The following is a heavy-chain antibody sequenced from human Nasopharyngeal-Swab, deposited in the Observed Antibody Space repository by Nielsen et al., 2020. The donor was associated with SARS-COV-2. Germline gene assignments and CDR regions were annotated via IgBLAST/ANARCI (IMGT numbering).Heavy chain of an antibody. V-gene: IGHV1-46*01. D-gene: IGHD1-26*01. CDR3: ARVGWGDPPSGSYSYYYYGMDV. CDR1: GYTFTSYY. CDR2: INPSGGST. J-gene: IGHJ6*02. Sequence: ASVKVSCKASGYTFTSYYMHWVRQAPGQGLEWMGIINPSGGSTSYAQKFQDRVTMTRDTSTSTVYMELSSLRSEDTAVYYCARVGWGDPPSGSYSYYYYGMDVWGQGTTVTVSS.